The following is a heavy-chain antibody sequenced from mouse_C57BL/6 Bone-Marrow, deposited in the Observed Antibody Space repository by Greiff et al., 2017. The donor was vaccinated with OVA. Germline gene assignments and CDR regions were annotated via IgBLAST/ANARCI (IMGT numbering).Heavy chain of an antibody. CDR1: GYTFTSYG. CDR2: IYPRSGNT. CDR3: ARFWYYFDY. Sequence: VQLQQSGVELARPGASVKLSCKASGYTFTSYGISWVKQRTGQGLEWIGEIYPRSGNTYYNEKFKGKATLTADKSSSTAYMELRSLTSEDSAVYFCARFWYYFDYWGQGTTLTVSS. J-gene: IGHJ2*01. V-gene: IGHV1-81*01.